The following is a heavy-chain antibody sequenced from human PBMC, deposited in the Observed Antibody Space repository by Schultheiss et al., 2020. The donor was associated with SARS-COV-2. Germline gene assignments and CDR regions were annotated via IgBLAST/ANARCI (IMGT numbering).Heavy chain of an antibody. CDR1: GFTFSSYA. CDR2: ISSNGGST. J-gene: IGHJ4*02. CDR3: ARGRGGYYYGDYLDYFDY. Sequence: GGSLRLSCSASGFTFSSYAMHWVRQAPGKGLEYVSAISSNGGSTYYADSVKGRFTISRDNSKNTLYLQMSSLRAEDTAVYYCARGRGGYYYGDYLDYFDYWGQGTLVTVSS. V-gene: IGHV3-64D*06. D-gene: IGHD3-22*01.